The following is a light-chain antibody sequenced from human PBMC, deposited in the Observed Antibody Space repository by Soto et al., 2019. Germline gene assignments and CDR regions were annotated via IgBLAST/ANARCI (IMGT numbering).Light chain of an antibody. CDR1: QSVDGTY. V-gene: IGKV3-20*01. CDR3: QQYDTSPPMYT. CDR2: ATS. J-gene: IGKJ2*01. Sequence: EVVLTQYPATRCLSPGERATLSCGASQSVDGTYLAWYQQKPDQSPRLLIYATSTRAAGIPDRFSGSGSGTDFTLTISRLEPDDVAVYYCQQYDTSPPMYTFGQGTKVDI.